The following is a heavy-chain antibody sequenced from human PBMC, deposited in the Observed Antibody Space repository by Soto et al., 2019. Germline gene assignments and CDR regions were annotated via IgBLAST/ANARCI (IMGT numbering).Heavy chain of an antibody. CDR1: GFTFSYYP. Sequence: QMQLVQSGGGVVQPGRSLRLSCAASGFTFSYYPMHWVRQAPGKGLEWLAVISFDGSNKYYADSVKGRFTISRDNSKNTLYLQMNDLRSDDTAVYYCSRVPADLVDILYIYPQDGLEQMSDMDVWGQGTTVTVSS. J-gene: IGHJ6*02. D-gene: IGHD5-12*01. CDR2: ISFDGSNK. CDR3: SRVPADLVDILYIYPQDGLEQMSDMDV. V-gene: IGHV3-30-3*01.